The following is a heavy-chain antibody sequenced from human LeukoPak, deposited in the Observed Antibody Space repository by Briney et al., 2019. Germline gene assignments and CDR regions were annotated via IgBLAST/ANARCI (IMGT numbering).Heavy chain of an antibody. D-gene: IGHD2-15*01. CDR3: AKALGSVVVVAVDY. CDR1: GFTFSNYA. J-gene: IGHJ4*02. CDR2: ISGSGGST. V-gene: IGHV3-23*01. Sequence: PGGSLRRSCAASGFTFSNYAMSWVRQAPGKGLQAVSGISGSGGSTYYADSVKGRFTISRDNSKNTLYLQMSSLKAEDTAVYYCAKALGSVVVVAVDYWGQGALVTVCS.